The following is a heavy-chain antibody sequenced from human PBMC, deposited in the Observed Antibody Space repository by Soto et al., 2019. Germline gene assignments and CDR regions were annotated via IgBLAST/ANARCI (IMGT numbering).Heavy chain of an antibody. D-gene: IGHD3-22*01. J-gene: IGHJ5*01. CDR1: GGSFSGHS. CDR3: STRAYDTNGYYRFDP. CDR2: INHSGRV. Sequence: PSETLSLTCAVYGGSFSGHSWTWIRQSPGKGLEWIGDINHSGRVNYSPSLKSRDNISLDTSKNQFSLTLSAVTAADTAMYYCSTRAYDTNGYYRFDPWGQGTLVTVSS. V-gene: IGHV4-34*01.